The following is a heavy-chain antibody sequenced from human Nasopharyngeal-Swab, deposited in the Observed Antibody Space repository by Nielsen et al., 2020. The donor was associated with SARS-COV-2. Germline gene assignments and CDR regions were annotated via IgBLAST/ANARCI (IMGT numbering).Heavy chain of an antibody. CDR3: ARDLWLETDYYYLGMDV. V-gene: IGHV1-46*01. CDR1: GYTFTSYY. J-gene: IGHJ6*02. CDR2: INPSGGST. D-gene: IGHD6-19*01. Sequence: ASVKVSCKASGYTFTSYYMHWVRQAPGQGLEWMGIINPSGGSTRYAQKFQGRVTITADKSTNAAYMELSSLTSEDTAVYYCARDLWLETDYYYLGMDVWGQGTTVTVSS.